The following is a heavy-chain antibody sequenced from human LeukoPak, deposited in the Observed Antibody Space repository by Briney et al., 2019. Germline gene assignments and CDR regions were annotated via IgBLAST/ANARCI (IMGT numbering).Heavy chain of an antibody. CDR2: ITSSGITI. CDR1: GFTVSVNY. CDR3: ARETNGGTYYNAFDI. J-gene: IGHJ3*02. Sequence: GGSLRLSCAAFGFTVSVNYMSWVRQAPGKGLEWDSYITSSGITIYYADSVKGRFTISRDNAKNSLYLQMNSLRAEDTAVYYCARETNGGTYYNAFDIWGQGTMVTVSS. D-gene: IGHD1-26*01. V-gene: IGHV3-11*04.